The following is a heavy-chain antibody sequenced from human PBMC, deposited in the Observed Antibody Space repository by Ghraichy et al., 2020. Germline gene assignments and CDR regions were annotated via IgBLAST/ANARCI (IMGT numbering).Heavy chain of an antibody. V-gene: IGHV3-23*01. Sequence: GGSLRLSCAASGFTFSSYAMSWVRQAPGKGLEWVSAISGSGGSTYYADSVKGRFTISRDNSKNTLYLQMNSLRAEDTAVYYCAKDGENDILTGYYNPPHYYYGMDVWGQGTTVTVSS. J-gene: IGHJ6*02. CDR2: ISGSGGST. CDR3: AKDGENDILTGYYNPPHYYYGMDV. CDR1: GFTFSSYA. D-gene: IGHD3-9*01.